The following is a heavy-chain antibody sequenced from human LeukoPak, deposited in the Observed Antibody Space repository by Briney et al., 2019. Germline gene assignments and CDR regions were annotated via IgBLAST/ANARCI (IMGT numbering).Heavy chain of an antibody. V-gene: IGHV3-23*01. CDR1: GFTFSNYA. Sequence: PGGSLRLSCAASGFTFSNYAMSWVRQAPGKGLEWVSAISGSDGNTYYADSVKGRFTISRDNAKNSLYLQMNSLRAEDTAVYYCAREKPWVVGAFDIWGQGTMVTVSS. D-gene: IGHD2-2*01. CDR3: AREKPWVVGAFDI. CDR2: ISGSDGNT. J-gene: IGHJ3*02.